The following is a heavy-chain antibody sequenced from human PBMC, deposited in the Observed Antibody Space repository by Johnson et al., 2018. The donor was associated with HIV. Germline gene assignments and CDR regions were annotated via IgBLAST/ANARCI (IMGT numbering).Heavy chain of an antibody. CDR3: AKSTQASIFRESGPYGAFDI. D-gene: IGHD3-3*02. V-gene: IGHV3-30-3*02. CDR1: GFIFSNFA. CDR2: ISYDGSKK. Sequence: QVQLVESGGGVVQPGRSLRLSCVASGFIFSNFAMHWVRQAPGKGLEWMAIISYDGSKKYYADSVKGRFTISRDNSKKTLYVQMNSLRVEDTAVYYCAKSTQASIFRESGPYGAFDIWGQGTMVTVSS. J-gene: IGHJ3*02.